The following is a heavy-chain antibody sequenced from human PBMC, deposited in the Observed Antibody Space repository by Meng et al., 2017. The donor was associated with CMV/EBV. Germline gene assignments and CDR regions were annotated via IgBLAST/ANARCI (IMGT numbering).Heavy chain of an antibody. CDR2: IYYSGST. J-gene: IGHJ4*02. V-gene: IGHV4-39*07. CDR1: GGSISSSSYY. CDR3: ARFGRGTSCYDY. D-gene: IGHD2-2*01. Sequence: SETLSLTCTVSGGSISSSSYYWGWIRQPPGKGLEWIGSIYYSGSTYYNPSLKSRVTISVDTSKNQFSLKLSSVTAADTAVCYCARFGRGTSCYDYWGQGTLVTVSS.